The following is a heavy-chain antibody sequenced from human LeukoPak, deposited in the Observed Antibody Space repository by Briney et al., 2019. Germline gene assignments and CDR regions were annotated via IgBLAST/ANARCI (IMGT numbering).Heavy chain of an antibody. V-gene: IGHV3-9*01. J-gene: IGHJ4*02. D-gene: IGHD6-13*01. CDR3: AKAYSSSWYGSGRFDY. Sequence: SLRLSCAASGFTFDDYAMHWVRQAPGKGLEWVSGISWSGSSIGYADSVRGRFTISRDNAKNSLYLQINSLRAEDTALYYCAKAYSSSWYGSGRFDYWGQGTLVTVSS. CDR1: GFTFDDYA. CDR2: ISWSGSSI.